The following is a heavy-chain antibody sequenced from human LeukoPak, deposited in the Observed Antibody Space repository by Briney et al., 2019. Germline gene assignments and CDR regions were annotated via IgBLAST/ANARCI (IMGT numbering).Heavy chain of an antibody. D-gene: IGHD6-13*01. V-gene: IGHV3-7*01. J-gene: IGHJ6*03. CDR2: IKQDGSEK. CDR1: GFTFSSYW. CDR3: GWYRPALGRETAYYYYYYMDV. Sequence: GGSLRLSCAASGFTFSSYWMSWVRQAPGKGLEWVANIKQDGSEKYYVDSVKGRFTISRDNAKNSLYLQMNSLRTEDTAVYYSGWYRPALGRETAYYYYYYMDVWGKGTTVTVSS.